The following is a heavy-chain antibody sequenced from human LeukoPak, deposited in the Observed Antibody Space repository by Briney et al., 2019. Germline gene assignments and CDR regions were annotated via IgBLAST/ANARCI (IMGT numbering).Heavy chain of an antibody. V-gene: IGHV4-39*01. CDR1: GGSISSSSYY. CDR2: IYYSGST. D-gene: IGHD4-17*01. Sequence: PSETLSLTCTVSGGSISSSSYYWGWIRQPPGKGLGWIGSIYYSGSTYYNPSLKSRVTISVDTSKNQFSLKLSSVTAADTAVYYCARRSYGDYVDYWGQGTLVTVSS. CDR3: ARRSYGDYVDY. J-gene: IGHJ4*02.